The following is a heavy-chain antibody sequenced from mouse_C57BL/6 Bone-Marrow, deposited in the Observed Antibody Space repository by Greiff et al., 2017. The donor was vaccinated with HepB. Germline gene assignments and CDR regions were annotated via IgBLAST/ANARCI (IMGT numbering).Heavy chain of an antibody. CDR3: ARFTTVVDWYFDV. V-gene: IGHV5-16*01. D-gene: IGHD1-1*01. CDR2: INYDGSST. CDR1: GFTFSDYY. J-gene: IGHJ1*03. Sequence: EVKVLESEGGLVQPGSSMKLSCTASGFTFSDYYMAWVRQVPEKGLEWVANINYDGSSTYYLDSLKSRFIISRDNAKNILYLQMSSLKSEDTATYYCARFTTVVDWYFDVWGTGTTVTVSS.